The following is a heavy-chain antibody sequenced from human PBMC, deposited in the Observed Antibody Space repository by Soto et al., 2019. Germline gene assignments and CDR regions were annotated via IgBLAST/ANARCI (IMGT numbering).Heavy chain of an antibody. CDR1: GCSVSSGTYY. V-gene: IGHV4-39*01. CDR3: ARMGDFWSGPGELDP. D-gene: IGHD3-3*01. J-gene: IGHJ5*02. CDR2: VYYNGFT. Sequence: SETLSLTCTFSGCSVSSGTYYWSWIRQPPGKGLEWIGSVYYNGFTYYNPSLKSRVTISVDTSKNQFSLKLTSVTAADTAVYYCARMGDFWSGPGELDPWGQGTLVTVSS.